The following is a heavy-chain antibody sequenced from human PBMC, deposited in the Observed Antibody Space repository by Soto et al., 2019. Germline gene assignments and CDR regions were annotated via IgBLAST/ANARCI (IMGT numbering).Heavy chain of an antibody. J-gene: IGHJ4*02. CDR3: ATGGAGFDY. CDR2: ISSSGSTI. CDR1: GFSFRSYS. V-gene: IGHV3-48*04. Sequence: PGGSLRLSCEASGFSFRSYSMSWVRQAPGKGLEWISYISSSGSTISYADSVKGRFTISRDNAKNSLYVQMSSLRAEDTAVYYSATGGAGFDYWGQGTLVTVSS.